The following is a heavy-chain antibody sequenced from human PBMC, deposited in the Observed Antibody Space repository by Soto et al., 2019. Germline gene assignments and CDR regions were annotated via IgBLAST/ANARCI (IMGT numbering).Heavy chain of an antibody. CDR1: GGSISSYY. Sequence: SETLSLTCTVSGGSISSYYWSWIRQPPGKGLEWIGYIYYSGSTNYNPSLKSRVTISVDTSKNQFSLKLSSVTAADTAVYYCARTSNNCTSTTCIYYWAQENPLTVSS. CDR3: ARTSNNCTSTTCIYY. D-gene: IGHD2-2*01. CDR2: IYYSGST. J-gene: IGHJ4*02. V-gene: IGHV4-59*01.